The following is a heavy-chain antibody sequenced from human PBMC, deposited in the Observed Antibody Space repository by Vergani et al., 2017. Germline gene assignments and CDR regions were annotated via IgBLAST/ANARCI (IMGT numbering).Heavy chain of an antibody. CDR3: AGPQGTSVYYYGGFDY. D-gene: IGHD3-22*01. V-gene: IGHV3-48*01. J-gene: IGHJ4*02. Sequence: EVQLVESGGGLVQPGGSLRLSCAASGFMFSNYNMIWVRQAPGKGLEWVSYITTSGGAVYYADSVKGRFTISRDNGKDSLYLQMNSLRAEDTAVYYCAGPQGTSVYYYGGFDYWGQGILVTVSS. CDR1: GFMFSNYN. CDR2: ITTSGGAV.